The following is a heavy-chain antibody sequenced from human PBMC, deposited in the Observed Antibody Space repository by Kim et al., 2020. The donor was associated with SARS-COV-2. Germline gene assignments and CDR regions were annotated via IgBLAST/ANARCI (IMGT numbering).Heavy chain of an antibody. CDR2: ISYDGSNK. J-gene: IGHJ6*01. CDR3: AKEKGVVAGPLPHYYGM. CDR1: GFTFSSYG. D-gene: IGHD6-19*01. Sequence: GSLRLSCAASGFTFSSYGMHWVRQAPGKGLEWVAVISYDGSNKYYADSVKGRFTISRDNSKNTLYLQMNILRSEDTAVYYCAKEKGVVAGPLPHYYGM. V-gene: IGHV3-30*18.